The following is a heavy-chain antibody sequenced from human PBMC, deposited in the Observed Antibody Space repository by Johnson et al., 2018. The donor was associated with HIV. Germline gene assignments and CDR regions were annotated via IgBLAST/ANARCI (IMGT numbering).Heavy chain of an antibody. D-gene: IGHD6-6*01. V-gene: IGHV3-30*04. CDR2: ISYDGSNK. J-gene: IGHJ3*02. CDR1: GFTFSSYA. CDR3: ARELRIAAGI. Sequence: QVQLVESGGGVVQPGRSLRLSCAASGFTFSSYAMHWVRQAPGKGLECVAVISYDGSNKYYADSVKGRFTISRDNAKKSLYLQMNSLRAEDTAVYYCARELRIAAGIWGQGTMVTVSP.